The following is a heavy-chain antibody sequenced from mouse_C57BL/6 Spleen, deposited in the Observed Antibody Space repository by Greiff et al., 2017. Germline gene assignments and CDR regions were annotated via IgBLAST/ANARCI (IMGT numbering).Heavy chain of an antibody. Sequence: QVQLQQPGAELVRPGSSVKLSCKASGYTFTSYWMHWVKQRPIQGLEWIGNIDPSDSATHYNQKFKDKATLTVDKSSITAYMQLSSLTSEDSAVYYGARKDGSSHGAMDDWGKGTSVTVSS. J-gene: IGHJ4*01. D-gene: IGHD1-1*01. CDR3: ARKDGSSHGAMDD. CDR2: IDPSDSAT. CDR1: GYTFTSYW. V-gene: IGHV1-52*01.